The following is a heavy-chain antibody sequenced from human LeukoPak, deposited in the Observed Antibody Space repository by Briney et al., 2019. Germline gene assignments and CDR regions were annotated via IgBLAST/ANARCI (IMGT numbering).Heavy chain of an antibody. J-gene: IGHJ3*02. CDR2: ISGSGSST. CDR3: AKDYGGNSDAFDI. CDR1: GFTFSSYA. Sequence: PGGSLRLSCAASGFTFSSYAMSWVRQAPGKGLEWVSSISGSGSSTYYADSVKGRFTISRDNSKNTLYLQMNSLRAEDTALYSCAKDYGGNSDAFDIWGQGTVVTVSS. D-gene: IGHD4-23*01. V-gene: IGHV3-23*01.